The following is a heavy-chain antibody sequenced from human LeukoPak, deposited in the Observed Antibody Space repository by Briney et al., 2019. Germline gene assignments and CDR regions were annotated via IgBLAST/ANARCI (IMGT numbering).Heavy chain of an antibody. D-gene: IGHD2-2*01. V-gene: IGHV5-51*01. CDR1: GYTFTSYW. CDR2: IYPGDSDT. Sequence: GESLKISCQGFGYTFTSYWIGWVRQMPGKGLEWMGIIYPGDSDTKYSPSFQGQVTISADKSISTAYLQWSSLKASDTAMYYCARQIVPAVPFDYWGQGTLVTVSS. J-gene: IGHJ4*02. CDR3: ARQIVPAVPFDY.